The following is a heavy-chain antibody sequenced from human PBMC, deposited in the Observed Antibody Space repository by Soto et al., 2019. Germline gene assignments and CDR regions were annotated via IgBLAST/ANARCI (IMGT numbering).Heavy chain of an antibody. D-gene: IGHD6-13*01. Sequence: QVTLKESGPVLVKPTEPLTLTCTVSGFSLSNARMGVSWIRQPPGKALEWLAHIFSNDEKSYSTSLKSRLTISKDTSKSHVVLTMTNMDPVDTATYYWARHSHVYYYVMDVWGQGTTVTVSS. CDR2: IFSNDEK. J-gene: IGHJ6*02. CDR1: GFSLSNARMG. V-gene: IGHV2-26*01. CDR3: ARHSHVYYYVMDV.